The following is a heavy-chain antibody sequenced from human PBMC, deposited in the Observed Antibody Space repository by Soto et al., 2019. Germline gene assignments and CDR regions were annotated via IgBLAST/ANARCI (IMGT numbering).Heavy chain of an antibody. D-gene: IGHD3-3*01. V-gene: IGHV3-30*18. Sequence: GGSLRLSCAASGFTFSSYCMHWVRQAPGKGLEKVAVISYDGSNKYYAESVKGRFTISRDNSKNTLYLQKNSQRAEDNTEYKSAKLGVFGGVILSYYYYYGMDVWGQGTRVTVSS. CDR3: AKLGVFGGVILSYYYYYGMDV. J-gene: IGHJ6*02. CDR1: GFTFSSYC. CDR2: ISYDGSNK.